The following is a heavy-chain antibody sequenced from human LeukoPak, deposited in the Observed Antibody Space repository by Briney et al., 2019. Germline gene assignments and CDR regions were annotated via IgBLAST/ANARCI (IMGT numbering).Heavy chain of an antibody. CDR1: GFTFSGYA. CDR3: AKYISGYAPNFDD. CDR2: ISDSGVIS. D-gene: IGHD5-12*01. Sequence: SGGSLRLSCAASGFTFSGYAMTWVRQAPGKGLEWVAVISDSGVISHDAESVKGRFTISRDNSKNTLYLKMTRLRVEDTAVYYCAKYISGYAPNFDDWGQGTLVTVSS. V-gene: IGHV3-23*01. J-gene: IGHJ4*02.